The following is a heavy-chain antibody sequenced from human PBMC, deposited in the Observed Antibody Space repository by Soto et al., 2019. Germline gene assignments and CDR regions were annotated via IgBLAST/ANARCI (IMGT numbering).Heavy chain of an antibody. CDR1: GFTFSSYG. CDR3: AKDGGSMWLVTDGYFDY. D-gene: IGHD3-22*01. CDR2: ISYDGSNK. V-gene: IGHV3-30*18. J-gene: IGHJ4*02. Sequence: GGSLRLSCAASGFTFSSYGMHWVRQAPGKGLEWVAVISYDGSNKYYADSVKGRFTISRDNSKNTLYLQMNSLRAEDTAVYYCAKDGGSMWLVTDGYFDYWGQGTLVTVSS.